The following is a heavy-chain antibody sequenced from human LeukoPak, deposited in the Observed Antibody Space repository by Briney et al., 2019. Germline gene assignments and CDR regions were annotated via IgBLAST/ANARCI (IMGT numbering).Heavy chain of an antibody. Sequence: SETLSLTCTVSGDSISRYYWSWIRQPPGKGLEWIGYMYYNGYTNYNPSLKSRVTISIDTSNNQFSLKLTSVTAADTAVYYCARESSSGWVHAFDYWGQGTLVTVSS. D-gene: IGHD6-19*01. CDR2: MYYNGYT. V-gene: IGHV4-59*12. CDR3: ARESSSGWVHAFDY. CDR1: GDSISRYY. J-gene: IGHJ4*02.